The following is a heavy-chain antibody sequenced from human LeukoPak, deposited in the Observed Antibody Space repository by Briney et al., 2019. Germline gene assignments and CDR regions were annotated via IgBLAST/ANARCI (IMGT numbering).Heavy chain of an antibody. CDR1: GGSFSGYY. D-gene: IGHD6-13*01. CDR3: ARELGQESKKIDY. J-gene: IGHJ4*02. Sequence: SETLSLTCAVYGGSFSGYYWSWIRQPPGKGLEWIGEINHSGSTNYNPSLKSRVTISVDTSKNQFSLKLSSVTAADTAVYYWARELGQESKKIDYWGQGTLVTVSS. V-gene: IGHV4-34*01. CDR2: INHSGST.